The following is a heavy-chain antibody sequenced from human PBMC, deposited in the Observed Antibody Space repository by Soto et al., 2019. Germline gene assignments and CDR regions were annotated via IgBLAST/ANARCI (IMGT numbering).Heavy chain of an antibody. J-gene: IGHJ1*01. V-gene: IGHV1-18*01. Sequence: GASVKVSCKASGYTFTSYGITWVRQAPGQGLEWMGWINAYNGKTQYAQKLQGRVTMTTDTSTSTAYMELRSLRSDDTAVYYCARAVDYYDSSGYYTHEYFQHWGQGTLVTVSP. CDR1: GYTFTSYG. D-gene: IGHD3-22*01. CDR3: ARAVDYYDSSGYYTHEYFQH. CDR2: INAYNGKT.